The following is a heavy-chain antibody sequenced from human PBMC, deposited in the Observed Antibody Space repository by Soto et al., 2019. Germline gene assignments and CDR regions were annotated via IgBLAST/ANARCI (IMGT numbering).Heavy chain of an antibody. CDR1: GFTFSGSA. V-gene: IGHV3-73*01. J-gene: IGHJ4*02. Sequence: GGSLRLSCAASGFTFSGSAMHWARQDSGKGLEWIGLIRSKTNNYATVYGASVRGRFTIFRDDSKNTAYLQMNSLKTEDTAVYYCSRPEALSGTTAYWGQGTLVTVSS. D-gene: IGHD1-7*01. CDR3: SRPEALSGTTAY. CDR2: IRSKTNNYAT.